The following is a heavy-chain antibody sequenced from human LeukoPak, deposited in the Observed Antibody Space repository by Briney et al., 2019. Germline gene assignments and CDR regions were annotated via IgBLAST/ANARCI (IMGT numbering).Heavy chain of an antibody. CDR3: ARRHYDILTGYYSLDY. CDR2: ISGSGGST. Sequence: GGSLRLSCAASGFTFSSYAMSWVRQAPGKGLEWVSAISGSGGSTYYADSVKGRFTISRDNSKNTLYLQTNSLRAEDTAVYYCARRHYDILTGYYSLDYWGQGTLVTVSS. CDR1: GFTFSSYA. V-gene: IGHV3-23*01. J-gene: IGHJ4*02. D-gene: IGHD3-9*01.